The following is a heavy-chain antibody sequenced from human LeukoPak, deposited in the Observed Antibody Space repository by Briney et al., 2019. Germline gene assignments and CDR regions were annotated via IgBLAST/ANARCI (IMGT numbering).Heavy chain of an antibody. CDR2: IYENDEK. CDR1: GFSLSSGAAG. Sequence: SGPALVNPTQTLTLTCTFSGFSLSSGAAGVGWIRQPPGGALEWLGVIYENDEKLYSSSLQNRLSITKDTSKNQVVLTMANMEPVDTATYCCAHRRRGVASDIWGQGTKVTVSS. J-gene: IGHJ3*02. CDR3: AHRRRGVASDI. D-gene: IGHD2-15*01. V-gene: IGHV2-5*01.